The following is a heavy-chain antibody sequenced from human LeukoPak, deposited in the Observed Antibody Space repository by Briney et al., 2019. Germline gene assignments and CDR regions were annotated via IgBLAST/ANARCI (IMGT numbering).Heavy chain of an antibody. V-gene: IGHV1-46*02. Sequence: ASVKLSCKASEYTFNSSYMHWVRQAPGQGLEWMGIINPSDDSTRYAQKFQGRVTMTKDTSTNTVYMHLSSLSSDDTAVYYCARAYYESSAYRHAVYFDYWGQGTLVTVSS. CDR1: EYTFNSSY. D-gene: IGHD3-22*01. CDR2: INPSDDST. J-gene: IGHJ4*02. CDR3: ARAYYESSAYRHAVYFDY.